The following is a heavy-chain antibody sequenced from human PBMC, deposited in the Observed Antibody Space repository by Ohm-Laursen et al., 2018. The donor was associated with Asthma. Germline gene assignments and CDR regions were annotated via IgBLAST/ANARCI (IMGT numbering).Heavy chain of an antibody. CDR3: ARIGPEWELPGREYSLHH. V-gene: IGHV3-21*01. CDR1: GYTFSLYS. Sequence: LRLSCTASGYTFSLYSIHWVRQIPGKGLEWVASISTASTFIYYSDSVRGRFTTSRDNARHSVYLQMNSLRAEDTALYYCARIGPEWELPGREYSLHHWGEGTLVTVSS. D-gene: IGHD1-26*01. CDR2: ISTASTFI. J-gene: IGHJ1*01.